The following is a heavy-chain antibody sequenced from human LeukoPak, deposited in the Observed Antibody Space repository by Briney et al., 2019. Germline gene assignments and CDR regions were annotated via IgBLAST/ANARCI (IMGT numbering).Heavy chain of an antibody. CDR2: INPSGGST. J-gene: IGHJ3*02. Sequence: ASVKVSCKASGYTFTSYYMHWVRQAPGQGLEWMGIINPSGGSTSYARKFQGRVTMTRDTSTSTVYMELSSLRSEDTAVYYCARDNPPILRWSLRRAFDIWGQGTMVTVSS. D-gene: IGHD4-23*01. CDR3: ARDNPPILRWSLRRAFDI. CDR1: GYTFTSYY. V-gene: IGHV1-46*01.